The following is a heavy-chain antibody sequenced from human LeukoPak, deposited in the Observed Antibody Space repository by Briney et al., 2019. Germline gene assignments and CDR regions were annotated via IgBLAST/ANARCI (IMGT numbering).Heavy chain of an antibody. Sequence: PGGSLRLSCAASGFTFSSYAMSWVRQAPGKGLEWVSAISGSGGSTYYADSVKGRFTISRDNSKNTLYLQMNSLRAEDTAVYYCAKGGLLTGYNGYYYYYGMDVWGQGTTVTVSS. J-gene: IGHJ6*02. V-gene: IGHV3-23*01. D-gene: IGHD3-9*01. CDR1: GFTFSSYA. CDR3: AKGGLLTGYNGYYYYYGMDV. CDR2: ISGSGGST.